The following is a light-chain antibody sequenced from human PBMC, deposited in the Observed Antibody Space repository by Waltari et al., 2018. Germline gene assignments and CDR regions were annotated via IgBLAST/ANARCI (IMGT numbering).Light chain of an antibody. J-gene: IGLJ3*02. CDR3: QTWGTGIQV. V-gene: IGLV4-69*01. CDR1: SGHSSYA. Sequence: QLVLTQSPSASASLGASVKLTCTLSSGHSSYAIAWHQQQPEKGLRYLMKLNDDGSISKGDGLPDRFSGSSSGAERYRSSSSLQAEDEADYYCQTWGTGIQVFGGGTKLTVL. CDR2: LNDDGSI.